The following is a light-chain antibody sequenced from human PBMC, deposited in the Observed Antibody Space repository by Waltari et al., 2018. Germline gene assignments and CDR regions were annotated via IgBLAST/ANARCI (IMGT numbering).Light chain of an antibody. CDR2: RSE. CDR1: ASNIGGNL. V-gene: IGLV1-44*01. Sequence: QSVLTQPPSASGTPGQRVTISCSGSASNIGGNLVNWYQQLPGKASKLLIYRSEQRPSGVPDRFSGSKTGTSASLAISGLQSDDEADYFCASGDDSLNGHWVFGGGTKVTVL. J-gene: IGLJ3*02. CDR3: ASGDDSLNGHWV.